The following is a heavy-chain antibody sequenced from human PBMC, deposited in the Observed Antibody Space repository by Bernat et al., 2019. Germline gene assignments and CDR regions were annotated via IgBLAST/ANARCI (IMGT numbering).Heavy chain of an antibody. CDR3: ASGVYYYDSSGYYLDY. CDR1: GGSISSSSYY. J-gene: IGHJ4*02. D-gene: IGHD3-22*01. V-gene: IGHV4-39*01. CDR2: IYYSGST. Sequence: QLQLQESGPGLVKPSETLSLTCTVSGGSISSSSYYWGWIHQPPGKGLEWIGSIYYSGSTYYNPSLKSRVTISVDTSKNQFSLKLSSVTAADTAVYYCASGVYYYDSSGYYLDYWGQGTLVTVSS.